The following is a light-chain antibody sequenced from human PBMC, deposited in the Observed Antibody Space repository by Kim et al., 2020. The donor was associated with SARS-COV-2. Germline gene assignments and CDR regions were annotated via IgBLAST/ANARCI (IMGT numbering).Light chain of an antibody. Sequence: VALGQTVRITCQGDRLRSNYATWYQQKPGQAPKVVIYGKDNRPSGIPDRFSGSNSGNTAYLTITGTQAGDEADYYCNSRDSNDNVVFGGGTKVTVL. V-gene: IGLV3-19*01. CDR2: GKD. CDR1: RLRSNY. J-gene: IGLJ2*01. CDR3: NSRDSNDNVV.